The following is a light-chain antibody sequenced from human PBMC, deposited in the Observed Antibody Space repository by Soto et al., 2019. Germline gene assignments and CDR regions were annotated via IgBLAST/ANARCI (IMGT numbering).Light chain of an antibody. J-gene: IGLJ2*01. CDR2: EDD. Sequence: QSVLTQPPSVSAAPGQTVTISCSGSSSNIGNNYASWYQQFPGAAPTLLIYEDDKRLSGTPDRFSASKSGTSATLGITGLQTGDEADYYCGAWDSSLSAGQVVFGGGTKLTVL. CDR1: SSNIGNNY. CDR3: GAWDSSLSAGQVV. V-gene: IGLV1-51*01.